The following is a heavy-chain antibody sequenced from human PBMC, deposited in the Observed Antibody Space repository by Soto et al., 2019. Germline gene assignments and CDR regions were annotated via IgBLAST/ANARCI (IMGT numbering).Heavy chain of an antibody. CDR1: GYTFTSYG. V-gene: IGHV1-18*01. Sequence: ASVKVSCKASGYTFTSYGISWVRQAPGQGLERMGWISAYNGNTNYAQKLQGRVTMTTDTSTSTAYMELRSLRSDDTAVYYCAGDGGIAVAGTAPEFCGQGTLVTVSS. CDR2: ISAYNGNT. D-gene: IGHD6-19*01. CDR3: AGDGGIAVAGTAPEF. J-gene: IGHJ4*02.